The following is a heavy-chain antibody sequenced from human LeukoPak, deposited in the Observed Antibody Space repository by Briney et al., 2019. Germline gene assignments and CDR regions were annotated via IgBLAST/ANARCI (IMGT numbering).Heavy chain of an antibody. CDR3: TRGPPFDY. V-gene: IGHV3-49*04. CDR1: GLTFGDYP. CDR2: IRSKTYGATA. Sequence: GGSLRLSCKPSGLTFGDYPMGWVRQAPGKGLEWVAYIRSKTYGATAEYAASVKGRFTISRDDSKNIASLQMNSLKTEDTAVYYRTRGPPFDYWGQGTLVSVSS. J-gene: IGHJ4*02.